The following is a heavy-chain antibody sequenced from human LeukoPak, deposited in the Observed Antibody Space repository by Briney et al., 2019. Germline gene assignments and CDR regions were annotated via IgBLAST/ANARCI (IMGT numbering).Heavy chain of an antibody. CDR1: GGSFTGLY. CDR2: ISHSGSS. CDR3: ARIDSDSSGWIREFDY. V-gene: IGHV4-34*01. D-gene: IGHD6-19*01. Sequence: SETLSLTCAVYGGSFTGLYWSWIRQPPGKGLEWIGEISHSGSSDYNPSLKSRVTISVNTSNNQFSLKLSSVTAADTAVYYCARIDSDSSGWIREFDYWGQGTLVTVSS. J-gene: IGHJ4*02.